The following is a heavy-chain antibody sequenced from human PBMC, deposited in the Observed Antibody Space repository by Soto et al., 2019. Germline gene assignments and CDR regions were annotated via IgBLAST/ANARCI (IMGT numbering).Heavy chain of an antibody. CDR3: ARAGAGGSSSTHHDY. Sequence: PSETLSLTCAVSGVSISSYYWSWIRQPPGKGLEWIGYVFYNEIINYSPSLKGRVTMSMEMSTNHFSLELRSVTAADTAVYFCARAGAGGSSSTHHDYWGPGARVTV. CDR1: GVSISSYY. V-gene: IGHV4-59*01. CDR2: VFYNEII. D-gene: IGHD6-6*01. J-gene: IGHJ4*02.